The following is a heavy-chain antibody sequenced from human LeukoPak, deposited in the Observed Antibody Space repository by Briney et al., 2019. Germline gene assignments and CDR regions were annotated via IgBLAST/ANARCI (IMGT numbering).Heavy chain of an antibody. V-gene: IGHV3-23*01. CDR3: TKGVIVVVPAARGFEY. Sequence: GGSLRLSCAASGFTFSSYAMSWVRQAPGRGLEWVSVISGGGSSIHYADSVKGRFTISRDNSKNTLYLQMNGLRAEDTAVYYCTKGVIVVVPAARGFEYWGQGTRVTVSS. J-gene: IGHJ4*02. CDR2: ISGGGSSI. D-gene: IGHD2-2*01. CDR1: GFTFSSYA.